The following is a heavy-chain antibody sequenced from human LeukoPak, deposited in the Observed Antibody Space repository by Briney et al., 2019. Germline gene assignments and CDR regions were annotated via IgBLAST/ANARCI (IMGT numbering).Heavy chain of an antibody. CDR1: GGSISYYY. Sequence: SETLSLTCTVSGGSISYYYWSWIRQPPGKGLELIGYIYYSGSTNYNPSLKSRVTISVDTSKNQFSLKLTSVTAADTAVYYCARVVRGVIDYWGQGNLVTVSS. D-gene: IGHD3-10*01. CDR3: ARVVRGVIDY. CDR2: IYYSGST. J-gene: IGHJ4*02. V-gene: IGHV4-59*01.